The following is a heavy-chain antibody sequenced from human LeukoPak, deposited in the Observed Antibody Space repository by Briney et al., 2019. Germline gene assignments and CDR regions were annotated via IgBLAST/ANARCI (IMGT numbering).Heavy chain of an antibody. CDR2: IYYSGST. CDR1: GGSISSYY. V-gene: IGHV4-59*01. CDR3: ARSRIEMATISPADY. J-gene: IGHJ4*02. D-gene: IGHD5-24*01. Sequence: SETLSLTCTVSGGSISSYYWSWIRQPPGKGLEWKGLEWIGYIYYSGSTNYNPSLKSRVTISVDTSKNEFSLKLSSVTAADTAVYYCARSRIEMATISPADYWGQGTLVTVSS.